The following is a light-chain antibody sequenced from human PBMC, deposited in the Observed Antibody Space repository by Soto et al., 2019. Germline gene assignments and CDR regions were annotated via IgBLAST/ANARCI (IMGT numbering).Light chain of an antibody. Sequence: DIQMTQSPSSLSASVGDRVTITCQASQGISTFLNWYHQTPGKAPQLLIYDVSNLQPGVASRFSGSGSGTDFTLTISSLQPDDFKTYYCQQSYTSPLTFGGGTKVDIK. J-gene: IGKJ4*01. CDR2: DVS. V-gene: IGKV1-39*01. CDR3: QQSYTSPLT. CDR1: QGISTF.